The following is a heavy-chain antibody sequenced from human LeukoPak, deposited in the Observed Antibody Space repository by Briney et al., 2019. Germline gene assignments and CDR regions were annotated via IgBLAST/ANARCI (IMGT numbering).Heavy chain of an antibody. J-gene: IGHJ4*02. CDR1: GGSFSGYY. V-gene: IGHV4-34*01. CDR2: INHSGST. D-gene: IGHD3-22*01. Sequence: PSETLSLTCAVYGGSFSGYYWSWIRQPPGKGLEWIGEINHSGSTNYNPSLKSRVTISVDASKNQFSLKLSSVTAADTAVYYCARAPYYYDSSGYYWLRAPFDYWGQGTLVTVSS. CDR3: ARAPYYYDSSGYYWLRAPFDY.